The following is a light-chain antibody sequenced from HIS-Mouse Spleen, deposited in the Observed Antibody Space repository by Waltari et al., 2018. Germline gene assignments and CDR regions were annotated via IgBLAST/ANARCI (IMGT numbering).Light chain of an antibody. CDR2: KDS. J-gene: IGLJ2*01. CDR1: PLPKKY. CDR3: LSADSSGTPVV. Sequence: SYELTQPPSVSASLGQMARSTCSGEPLPKKYAYWYQQKPGQFPVLVIYKDSERPSGIPERFSGSSSGTIVTLTISGVQAEDEADYYCLSADSSGTPVVFGGGTKLTVL. V-gene: IGLV3-16*01.